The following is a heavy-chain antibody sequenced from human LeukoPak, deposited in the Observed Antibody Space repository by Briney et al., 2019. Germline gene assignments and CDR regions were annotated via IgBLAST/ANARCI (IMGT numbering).Heavy chain of an antibody. CDR3: ARSVYYYGSGRKKYFDY. CDR1: GGSFSGYY. D-gene: IGHD3-10*01. CDR2: INHSGST. J-gene: IGHJ4*02. Sequence: PSETLSLTCAVYGGSFSGYYWSWIRQPPGKGLEWIGEINHSGSTNYNPSLKSRVTISVDTSKNQFSLKLSSVTAADTAVYYCARSVYYYGSGRKKYFDYWGQGTLVTVSS. V-gene: IGHV4-34*01.